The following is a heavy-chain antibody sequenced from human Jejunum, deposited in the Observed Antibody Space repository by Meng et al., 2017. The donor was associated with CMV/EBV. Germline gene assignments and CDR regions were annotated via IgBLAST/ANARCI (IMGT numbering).Heavy chain of an antibody. Sequence: FNFQEYDMHWVRQVPGKGLEWVAGISWNTASTGYADSVKGRFTISREDAKNSLYLQMDSLRPEDTALYYCAKAPSGGWNYFFYFDNWGQGTLVTVSS. J-gene: IGHJ4*02. CDR3: AKAPSGGWNYFFYFDN. D-gene: IGHD1-7*01. V-gene: IGHV3-9*01. CDR2: ISWNTAST. CDR1: FNFQEYD.